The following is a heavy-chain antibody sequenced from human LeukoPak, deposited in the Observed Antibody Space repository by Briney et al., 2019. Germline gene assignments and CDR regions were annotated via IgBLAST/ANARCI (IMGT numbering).Heavy chain of an antibody. Sequence: GGSLRLSCTASGFAFGSSEMNWVRQAPGKGLEWVSYISSLGTKIYYADSVKGRFTMSRDNAKNSLYLQMNSLRDEDTAVYYCARGYSALDYWGQGTLVTVSS. J-gene: IGHJ4*02. CDR1: GFAFGSSE. D-gene: IGHD6-13*01. V-gene: IGHV3-48*03. CDR3: ARGYSALDY. CDR2: ISSLGTKI.